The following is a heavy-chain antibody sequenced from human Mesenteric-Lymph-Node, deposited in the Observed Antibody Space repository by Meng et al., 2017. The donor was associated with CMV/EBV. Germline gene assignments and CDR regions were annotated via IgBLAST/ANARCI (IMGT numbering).Heavy chain of an antibody. J-gene: IGHJ4*02. Sequence: GESLKISCAASGFTFSTYGMNWVRQAPGKGLEWVSYISSTSRNIYYGDSVKGRFTISRDNAKNSLYLQMSGLRAEDTAVYHCVTSQDYDSSGYYYWGQGTLVTVSS. CDR1: GFTFSTYG. D-gene: IGHD3-22*01. CDR3: VTSQDYDSSGYYY. CDR2: ISSTSRNI. V-gene: IGHV3-48*04.